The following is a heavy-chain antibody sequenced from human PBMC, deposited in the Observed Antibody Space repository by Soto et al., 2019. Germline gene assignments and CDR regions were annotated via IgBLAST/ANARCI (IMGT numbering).Heavy chain of an antibody. Sequence: EVQLVESGGGLVQPGGSLRLSCAASGFTFSSYEMNWVRQAPGKGLEWVSYISSSGSTIYYADSVKGRFTISRDNAKNSLYLQMNSLRAEDTAVYYCARGPLTAWAVADRSDYWGQGTLVTVSS. CDR1: GFTFSSYE. D-gene: IGHD6-19*01. J-gene: IGHJ4*02. CDR3: ARGPLTAWAVADRSDY. V-gene: IGHV3-48*03. CDR2: ISSSGSTI.